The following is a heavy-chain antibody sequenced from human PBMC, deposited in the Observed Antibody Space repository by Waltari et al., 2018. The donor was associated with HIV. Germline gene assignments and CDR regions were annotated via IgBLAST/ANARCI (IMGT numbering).Heavy chain of an antibody. J-gene: IGHJ4*02. V-gene: IGHV1-18*01. CDR2: ITKDPTNT. CDR3: TRGNMWGSDRYFDY. CDR1: RYPFINYH. D-gene: IGHD3-16*02. Sequence: QIRLFQADHAVRKPGASVTISCRAARYPFINYHFTLVRQYLGQRLDWLGGITKDPTNTNYPREPQCRVTLATDAATATAYLELRYLRPDDTAMYFCTRGNMWGSDRYFDYWGPGTLVTVS.